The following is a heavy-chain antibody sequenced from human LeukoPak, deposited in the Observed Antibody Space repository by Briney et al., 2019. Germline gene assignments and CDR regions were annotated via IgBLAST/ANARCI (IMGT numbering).Heavy chain of an antibody. CDR1: EFNFSRLS. J-gene: IGHJ5*02. Sequence: PGGSLRLSCAGSEFNFSRLSLTWVRQSPGRGLEWVSSISASGGDTYYSDSVKGRFIISRENSEDTLFLQMNSLMVEDTAVYYCAKGVHYDGSGRRHWFDPWGQGALVTVSS. CDR2: ISASGGDT. V-gene: IGHV3-23*01. D-gene: IGHD3-10*01. CDR3: AKGVHYDGSGRRHWFDP.